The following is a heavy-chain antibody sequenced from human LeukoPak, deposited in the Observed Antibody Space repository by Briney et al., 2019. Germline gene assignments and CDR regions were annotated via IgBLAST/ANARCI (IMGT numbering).Heavy chain of an antibody. Sequence: SETLSLTCTVSGGSISSYYWSWIRQPAGKGLEWIGRIYTSGSTNYNPSLKSRVTISVDTSKNQFSLKLSSVTAADTAVYYCARQGITMVRGVIPYFDYWGQGTLVTVSS. D-gene: IGHD3-10*01. CDR1: GGSISSYY. CDR2: IYTSGST. J-gene: IGHJ4*02. CDR3: ARQGITMVRGVIPYFDY. V-gene: IGHV4-4*07.